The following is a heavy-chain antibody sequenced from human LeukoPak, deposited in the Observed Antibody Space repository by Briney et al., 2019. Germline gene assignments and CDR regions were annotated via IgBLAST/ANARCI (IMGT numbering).Heavy chain of an antibody. CDR1: GFTFSSYA. D-gene: IGHD6-19*01. CDR3: AKDLSFIAVAGTVDY. V-gene: IGHV3-23*01. Sequence: GGSLKLSCAASGFTFSSYAMSWVRQAPGKGLEWVSAISGSGGSTYYADSVKGRFTISRDNSKNTLYLQMNSLRAEDTAVYYCAKDLSFIAVAGTVDYWGQGTLVTVSS. J-gene: IGHJ4*02. CDR2: ISGSGGST.